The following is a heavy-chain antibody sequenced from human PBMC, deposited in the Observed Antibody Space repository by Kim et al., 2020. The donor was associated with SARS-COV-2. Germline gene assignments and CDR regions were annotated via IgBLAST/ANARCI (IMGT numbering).Heavy chain of an antibody. Sequence: SETLSLTCTVSGGSISSSSYYWGWIRQPPGKGLEWIGSIYYSGSTYYNPSLKSRVTISVDTSKNQFSLKLSSVTAADTAVYYCARDLGVGATVNDDYWG. J-gene: IGHJ4*01. V-gene: IGHV4-39*07. CDR3: ARDLGVGATVNDDY. CDR2: IYYSGST. CDR1: GGSISSSSYY. D-gene: IGHD1-26*01.